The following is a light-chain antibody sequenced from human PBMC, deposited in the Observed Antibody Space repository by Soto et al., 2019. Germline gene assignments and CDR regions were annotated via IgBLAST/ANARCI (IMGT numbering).Light chain of an antibody. CDR1: QSIGDW. CDR3: QQYNSYSRT. CDR2: KAS. V-gene: IGKV1-5*03. J-gene: IGKJ1*01. Sequence: DIQMTQSPSTLSASVGDRVTITCRASQSIGDWLAWYQQKPGKAPNLLIYKASSLESGVPSRFSGSGSGTEFTLTISSLQPDDFATYYCQQYNSYSRTFGQGTKVDIK.